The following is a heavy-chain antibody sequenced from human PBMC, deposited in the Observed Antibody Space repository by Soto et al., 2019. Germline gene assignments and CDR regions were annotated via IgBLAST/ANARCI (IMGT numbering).Heavy chain of an antibody. CDR2: ISAYNGNT. D-gene: IGHD3-10*01. V-gene: IGHV1-18*01. J-gene: IGHJ5*02. CDR3: ARRITMVRGVIPPVFWFDP. CDR1: GYTFTSYG. Sequence: ASVKVSCKASGYTFTSYGLSWVRQAPGQGLEWMGWISAYNGNTNYAQKLQGRVTMTTDTSTSTAYMELRSLRSDDTAVYYCARRITMVRGVIPPVFWFDPWGQGALVTVSS.